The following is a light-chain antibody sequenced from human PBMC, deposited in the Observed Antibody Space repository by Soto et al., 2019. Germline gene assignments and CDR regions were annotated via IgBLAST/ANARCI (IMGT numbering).Light chain of an antibody. J-gene: IGKJ1*01. V-gene: IGKV1-5*03. CDR3: QKYSSHLST. Sequence: DIPMTQSPSALSASVRDRVTITCRASQNIDDYLAWYQLKPGKVPKLLIYRASKLQSGVPSRFSGSGSGTEFTLIISSLQPDDFATDYCQKYSSHLSTF. CDR2: RAS. CDR1: QNIDDY.